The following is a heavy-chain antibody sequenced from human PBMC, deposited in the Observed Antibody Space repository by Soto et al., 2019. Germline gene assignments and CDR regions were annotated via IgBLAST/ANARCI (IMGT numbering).Heavy chain of an antibody. CDR2: IKSKADGETA. CDR3: AAERAYYHCSIDYVSIDF. J-gene: IGHJ4*02. CDR1: GFSFSDAW. Sequence: PGGSLRLSCAASGFSFSDAWMNWVRQAPGKGLEWVGRIKSKADGETADYATFVKGRFTISRDDSKNALFLQMNSLKTEDTAVYYCAAERAYYHCSIDYVSIDFWGQGTQVTVSS. V-gene: IGHV3-15*07. D-gene: IGHD3-3*01.